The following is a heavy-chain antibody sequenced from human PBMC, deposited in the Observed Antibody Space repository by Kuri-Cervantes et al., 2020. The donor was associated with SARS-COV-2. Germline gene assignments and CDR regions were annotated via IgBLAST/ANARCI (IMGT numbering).Heavy chain of an antibody. D-gene: IGHD3-3*01. CDR1: GFIFSSYW. J-gene: IGHJ4*02. Sequence: GGSLRLSCAASGFIFSSYWMSWVRQAPGKGLEWVANIKQDGSEKYYVDSVKGRFTISRDNAKNSLYLQMNSLRAEDTAVYYCARDHNDFWSGYYPLDYWGQGTLVTVSS. V-gene: IGHV3-7*01. CDR3: ARDHNDFWSGYYPLDY. CDR2: IKQDGSEK.